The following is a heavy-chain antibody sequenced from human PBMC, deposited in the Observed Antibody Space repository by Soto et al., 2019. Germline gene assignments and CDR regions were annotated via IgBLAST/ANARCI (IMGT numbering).Heavy chain of an antibody. CDR3: TYGPYYYASCFDT. CDR2: IIPIFGTA. J-gene: IGHJ5*02. D-gene: IGHD3-16*01. V-gene: IGHV1-69*01. Sequence: QGLEWMGGIIPIFGTANYAQKFQGRVTITADESTSTAYMELSSLRSEDTAVYYCTYGPYYYASCFDTWGQGTLLTV.